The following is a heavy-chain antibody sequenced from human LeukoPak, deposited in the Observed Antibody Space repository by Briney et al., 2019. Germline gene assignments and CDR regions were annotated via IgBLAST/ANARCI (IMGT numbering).Heavy chain of an antibody. CDR2: IYPGDSDT. J-gene: IGHJ4*02. V-gene: IGHV5-51*01. Sequence: AGESLKISCKGSGYSFTSYWIGWVRQLPGKGLEWMGIIYPGDSDTRYSPSFQGQVTISADKSISTAYLQWSSLKASDTAMYYCASMAAAGTGYFDYWGQGTLVTVSS. CDR1: GYSFTSYW. CDR3: ASMAAAGTGYFDY. D-gene: IGHD6-13*01.